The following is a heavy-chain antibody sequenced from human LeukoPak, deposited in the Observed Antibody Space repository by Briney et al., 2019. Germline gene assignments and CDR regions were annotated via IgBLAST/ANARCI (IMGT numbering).Heavy chain of an antibody. D-gene: IGHD3-22*01. Sequence: SETLSLTCTVSGGSISRYYWSWIRQPPGKGLEGIGYIYYSGSTNDNPSLKSRVTISVDTSKNQFSLKLSSVTAADTAVYYCARGPNYYDSSGYFDYWGQGTRVTVSS. CDR1: GGSISRYY. J-gene: IGHJ4*02. CDR3: ARGPNYYDSSGYFDY. V-gene: IGHV4-59*01. CDR2: IYYSGST.